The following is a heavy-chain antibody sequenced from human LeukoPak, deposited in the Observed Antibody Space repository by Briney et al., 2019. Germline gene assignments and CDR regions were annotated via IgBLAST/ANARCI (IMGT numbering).Heavy chain of an antibody. CDR2: MSYDGTGE. CDR3: ATEGVTDPFDY. D-gene: IGHD2-21*02. J-gene: IGHJ4*02. V-gene: IGHV3-30*04. CDR1: GFGFSSFA. Sequence: GGSLRLSCEGSGFTASGFGFSSFAMYWVRQAPGKGLEWVAVMSYDGTGEYYADSVKGRFTISRDNSKNTLYLQMNSLRAEDTAVYYCATEGVTDPFDYWGQGTLVTVSS.